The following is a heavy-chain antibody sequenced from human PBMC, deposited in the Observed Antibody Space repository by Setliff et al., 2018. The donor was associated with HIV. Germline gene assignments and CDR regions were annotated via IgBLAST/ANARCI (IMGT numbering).Heavy chain of an antibody. CDR3: ARGRHYSSSAPFAIDF. Sequence: SETLSLTCAAYGGSFSGYYWSWIRQPPGKGLEWIGEINHSGSTNYNPSLKSRVAVSVDTSKNQFSVKLSSVTAADTAVYYCARGRHYSSSAPFAIDFWGQGMLVTVSS. CDR1: GGSFSGYY. J-gene: IGHJ4*02. V-gene: IGHV4-34*01. CDR2: INHSGST. D-gene: IGHD6-6*01.